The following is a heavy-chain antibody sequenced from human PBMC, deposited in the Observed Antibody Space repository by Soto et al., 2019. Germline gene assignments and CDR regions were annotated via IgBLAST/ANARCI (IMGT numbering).Heavy chain of an antibody. D-gene: IGHD3-3*02. V-gene: IGHV1-46*01. CDR1: GYTFLDFY. Sequence: QVQLVQSGTEVKKPGASVKVSCKASGYTFLDFYIHWVQQAPGQGLEWMGFINPSGGGTTYAQQFQGRLTMTRDTSTSTVYMELISLRSEDTAMYYCARDKPFSAGYWGQGTLVT. CDR3: ARDKPFSAGY. J-gene: IGHJ4*02. CDR2: INPSGGGT.